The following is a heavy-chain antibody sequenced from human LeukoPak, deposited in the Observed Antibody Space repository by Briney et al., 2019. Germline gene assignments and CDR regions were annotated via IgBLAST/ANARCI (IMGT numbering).Heavy chain of an antibody. CDR1: GFTFDDYA. CDR3: AKGLNYYDSGGIDY. D-gene: IGHD3-22*01. J-gene: IGHJ4*02. V-gene: IGHV3-9*03. Sequence: GGSLRLSCAASGFTFDDYAMHWVRQAPGKGLEWVSGISWNSGSIGYADSVKGRFTISRDNAKNSLYLQMNSLRAEDMVLYYCAKGLNYYDSGGIDYWGQGTLVTVSS. CDR2: ISWNSGSI.